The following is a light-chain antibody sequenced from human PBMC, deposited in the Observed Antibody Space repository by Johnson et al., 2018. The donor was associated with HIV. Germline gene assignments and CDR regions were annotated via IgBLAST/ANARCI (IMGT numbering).Light chain of an antibody. V-gene: IGLV1-51*02. Sequence: QSVLTQPPSVSAAPGQKVTISCSGSSSNIGNNYVSWYQQLPGTAPKLLIYENNKRPSGIPDRFSGSKSGTSATLGITGLQTGDEADYYCGSWDSSLSGDGFGTGTRVTVL. CDR1: SSNIGNNY. J-gene: IGLJ1*01. CDR2: ENN. CDR3: GSWDSSLSGDG.